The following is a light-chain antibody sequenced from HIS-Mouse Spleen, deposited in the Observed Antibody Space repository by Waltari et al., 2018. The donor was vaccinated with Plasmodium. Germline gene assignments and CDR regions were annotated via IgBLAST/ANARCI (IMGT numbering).Light chain of an antibody. CDR1: SAITVVSYN. Sequence: QPVLTQPPSSSASPGESARLTCTLPSAITVVSYNISWYQQKPGSPPRYLLYYYSDSDKGQGSGVPSRFSGSKDASANTGILLISGLQSEDEADYYCMIWPSNASGVFGGGTKLTVL. V-gene: IGLV5-37*01. J-gene: IGLJ3*02. CDR3: MIWPSNASGV. CDR2: YYSDSDK.